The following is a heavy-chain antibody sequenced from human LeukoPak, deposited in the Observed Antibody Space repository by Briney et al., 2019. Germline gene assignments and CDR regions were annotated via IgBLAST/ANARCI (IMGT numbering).Heavy chain of an antibody. D-gene: IGHD2-2*01. CDR3: ASQPAARAYYYMDV. Sequence: SETLSLTCAVYGGSFSGYYWTWIRQPPGKGLDWIGEINHSGSTNYNPTLKSRVTISVDTSKNQFSLKLSSVTAADTAVYYCASQPAARAYYYMDVWGKGTTVTVSS. CDR1: GGSFSGYY. J-gene: IGHJ6*03. CDR2: INHSGST. V-gene: IGHV4-34*01.